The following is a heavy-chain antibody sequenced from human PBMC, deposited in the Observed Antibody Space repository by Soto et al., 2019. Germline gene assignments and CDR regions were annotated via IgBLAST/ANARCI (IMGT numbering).Heavy chain of an antibody. Sequence: PSETLSLTCTVSGGSISSSSYYWGWIRQPPGKGLEWIGSIYYSGSTYYNPSLKSRVTISVDTSKNQFSLKLSSVTAADTAVYFFASPALTSGWYNALDYYGMDVWGQGTTVTVSS. J-gene: IGHJ6*02. V-gene: IGHV4-39*01. CDR3: ASPALTSGWYNALDYYGMDV. CDR2: IYYSGST. D-gene: IGHD6-19*01. CDR1: GGSISSSSYY.